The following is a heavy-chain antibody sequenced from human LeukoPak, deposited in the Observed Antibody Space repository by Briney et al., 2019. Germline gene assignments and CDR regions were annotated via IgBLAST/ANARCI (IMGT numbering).Heavy chain of an antibody. CDR2: TYYRSKWYS. CDR1: GDSVSSNSAT. J-gene: IGHJ6*03. D-gene: IGHD3/OR15-3a*01. Sequence: SQTLSLTCAISGDSVSSNSATWNWIRQSPSRGLEWLGRTYYRSKWYSDYGVSVKSRITINPDTSKNQFSLQLKSVTPEDTADDYCARGLVPGGPHYSSYMDFWGKGTTVTVSS. V-gene: IGHV6-1*01. CDR3: ARGLVPGGPHYSSYMDF.